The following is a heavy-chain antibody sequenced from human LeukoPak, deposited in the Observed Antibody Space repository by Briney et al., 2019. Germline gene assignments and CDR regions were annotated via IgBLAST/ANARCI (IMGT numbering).Heavy chain of an antibody. CDR1: GYTFSNYG. J-gene: IGHJ4*02. CDR2: ISAYNGNA. V-gene: IGHV1-18*01. D-gene: IGHD2-2*01. Sequence: GASVKVSCKTSGYTFSNYGVSWVRQAPGQGLEWMGWISAYNGNADYAQNFQGRVIMTTDTSTDTAYMELTSLRSDDTAVYYCARVGVYCTSISCLDYWGQGTLVTVSS. CDR3: ARVGVYCTSISCLDY.